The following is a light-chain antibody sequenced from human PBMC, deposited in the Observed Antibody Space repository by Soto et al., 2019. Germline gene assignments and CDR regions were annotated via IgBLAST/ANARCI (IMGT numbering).Light chain of an antibody. V-gene: IGLV2-14*01. J-gene: IGLJ3*02. CDR3: TSYTSSSTVV. CDR2: EVS. CDR1: SSDIGAYNY. Sequence: QSVLTQPASVSGSPGQSVTISCTGTSSDIGAYNYVSWYQQYPGRAPKLMIFEVSNRPSGVSIRFSGSKSGNTASLTISGLQAEDEADYYCTSYTSSSTVVFGGGTKVTVL.